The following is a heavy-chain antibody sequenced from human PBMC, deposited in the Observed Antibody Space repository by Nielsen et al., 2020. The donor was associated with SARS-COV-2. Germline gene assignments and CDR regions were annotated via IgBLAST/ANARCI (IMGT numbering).Heavy chain of an antibody. D-gene: IGHD6-6*01. V-gene: IGHV1-69*06. CDR1: GGTFSSYA. J-gene: IGHJ6*02. Sequence: SVKVSCKASGGTFSSYAISWVRQAPGQGLEWMGGIIPIFGTANYAQKFQGRVTITADKSTSTAYMELSSLRSEDTAVYYCATTIAASGRSDYGMDVWGQGTTVTVSS. CDR2: IIPIFGTA. CDR3: ATTIAASGRSDYGMDV.